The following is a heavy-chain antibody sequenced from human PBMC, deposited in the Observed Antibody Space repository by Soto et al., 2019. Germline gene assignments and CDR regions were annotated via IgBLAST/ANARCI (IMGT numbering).Heavy chain of an antibody. V-gene: IGHV1-18*04. CDR1: GYSFATYG. Sequence: QVQLVHSGAEVKKPGASVKVSCKASGYSFATYGFSWVRQAPGQGLECVGWISAHNGDTHYSQKFQGRVTLTTDTSTNTGYMELRSLTSDDTAVYFCATAPIYYNDGSGYYPLGHWGQGTLVTVSS. J-gene: IGHJ4*02. CDR2: ISAHNGDT. CDR3: ATAPIYYNDGSGYYPLGH. D-gene: IGHD3-22*01.